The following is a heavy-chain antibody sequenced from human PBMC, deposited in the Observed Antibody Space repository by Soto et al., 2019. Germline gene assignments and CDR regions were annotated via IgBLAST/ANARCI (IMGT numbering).Heavy chain of an antibody. CDR3: ARARDILTGYPSLYYFDY. D-gene: IGHD3-9*01. J-gene: IGHJ4*02. CDR2: INHSGST. Sequence: SETLSLTCAVYGGSFSGYYWSWIRQPPGKGLERIGEINHSGSTNYNPSLKSRVTISVDTSKNQFSLKLSSVTAADTALYYCARARDILTGYPSLYYFDYWGQGTLVTVSS. CDR1: GGSFSGYY. V-gene: IGHV4-34*01.